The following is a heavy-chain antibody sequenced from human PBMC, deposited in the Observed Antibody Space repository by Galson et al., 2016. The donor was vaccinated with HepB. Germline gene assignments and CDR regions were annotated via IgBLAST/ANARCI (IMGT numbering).Heavy chain of an antibody. CDR1: GFTFTSYS. V-gene: IGHV3-21*01. CDR2: ISSSSDYI. CDR3: SRGGGMYYSMDV. Sequence: SLRLSCAVSGFTFTSYSMNWVRQAPGKGLEWVSSISSSSDYIYYSDSVRGRVTISRDNARNSLYLRMDSLRAEDTAVYFCSRGGGMYYSMDVWGQGTAVTV. J-gene: IGHJ6*02. D-gene: IGHD3-16*01.